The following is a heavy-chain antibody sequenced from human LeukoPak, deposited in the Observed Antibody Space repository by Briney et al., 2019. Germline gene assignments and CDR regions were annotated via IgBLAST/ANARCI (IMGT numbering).Heavy chain of an antibody. CDR1: GYSISSGYY. CDR2: IYHSGST. Sequence: PSETLSLTCAVSGYSISSGYYWGWIRQPPGKGLEWIGSIYHSGSTYYNPSLKSRVTISVDTSKNQFSLKLSSVTAADTAVYYCARSQLDQVADYWGQGTLVTVPS. J-gene: IGHJ4*02. V-gene: IGHV4-38-2*01. D-gene: IGHD1-1*01. CDR3: ARSQLDQVADY.